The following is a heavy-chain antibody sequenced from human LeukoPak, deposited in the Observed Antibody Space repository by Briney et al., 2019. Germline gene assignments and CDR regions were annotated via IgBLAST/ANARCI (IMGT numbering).Heavy chain of an antibody. CDR3: ARSYNSGFDY. CDR1: GGSISSYY. J-gene: IGHJ4*02. Sequence: PSETPSLTCTVSGGSISSYYWSWIRQPPGKGLEWIGYIYYSGSTNYNPSLKSRVTISVDTSKNQFSLKLTSVTAADTAVYYCARSYNSGFDYWGQGTLVTVSS. V-gene: IGHV4-59*01. CDR2: IYYSGST. D-gene: IGHD6-19*01.